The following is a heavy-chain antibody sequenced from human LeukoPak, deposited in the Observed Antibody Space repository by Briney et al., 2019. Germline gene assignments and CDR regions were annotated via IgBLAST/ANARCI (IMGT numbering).Heavy chain of an antibody. Sequence: GGSLRLSCAASGLTFSGYAINCVRQASGKGLELVSAISGGGGSTYYADSVKGRFTVSRDNSKNTLYLQMNRLRIEDTAVYYCDGAYTSTWILRDYWGQGTLVSVSS. J-gene: IGHJ4*02. CDR1: GLTFSGYA. D-gene: IGHD6-13*01. CDR2: ISGGGGST. V-gene: IGHV3-23*01. CDR3: DGAYTSTWILRDY.